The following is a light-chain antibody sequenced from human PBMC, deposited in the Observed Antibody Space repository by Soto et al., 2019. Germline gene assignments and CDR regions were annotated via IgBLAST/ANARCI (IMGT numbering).Light chain of an antibody. V-gene: IGKV1-9*01. Sequence: IQLTQSPSSLSASEGDRVTITCRASQGIRSYLAWYQQKPGKAPKLLLYAAATLQSGVPSRFSGSGSGTDVTLTISSLQPEDFATYYCQQLNSYPPWTFGQGTKVEIK. CDR3: QQLNSYPPWT. CDR2: AAA. CDR1: QGIRSY. J-gene: IGKJ1*01.